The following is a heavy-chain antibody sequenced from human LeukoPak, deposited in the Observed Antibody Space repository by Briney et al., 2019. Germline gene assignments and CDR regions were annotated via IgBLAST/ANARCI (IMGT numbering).Heavy chain of an antibody. D-gene: IGHD5-12*01. CDR2: IRYDGSNI. CDR1: GFSFSRYG. J-gene: IGHJ6*04. V-gene: IGHV3-30*02. Sequence: GGSLRLSCTASGFSFSRYGMHWVRQAPCKGLEWVAYIRYDGSNIYYADSVKGRFTISRDNSKNTLYLQMNSLRAEDTAVYYCAKDPTYSGYGGLDVWGKGTTVSVSS. CDR3: AKDPTYSGYGGLDV.